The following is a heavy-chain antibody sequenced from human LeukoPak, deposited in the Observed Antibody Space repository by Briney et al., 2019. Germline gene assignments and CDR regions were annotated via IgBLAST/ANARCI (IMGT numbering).Heavy chain of an antibody. CDR1: GFTFSSYS. V-gene: IGHV3-21*01. J-gene: IGHJ4*02. CDR3: AREGDSSGYSY. CDR2: ISSSSYI. Sequence: PGGSLRLSCAASGFTFSSYSMNWVRQAPGKGLEWVSSISSSSYIYYADSVKGRFTISRDNAKNSLYLQMNSLRAEDTAVYYCAREGDSSGYSYWGQGTLVTVSS. D-gene: IGHD3-22*01.